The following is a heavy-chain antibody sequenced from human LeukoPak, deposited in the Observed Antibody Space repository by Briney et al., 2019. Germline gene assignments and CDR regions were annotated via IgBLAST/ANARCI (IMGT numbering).Heavy chain of an antibody. J-gene: IGHJ5*02. CDR1: GFTFSSYG. D-gene: IGHD4-11*01. CDR3: AKSRLTTGFDP. Sequence: GGSLRLSCAASGFTFSSYGMHWVRQAPGKGLEWVAVISYDGSNKYYADSVKGRFTISRDNSKNTLYLQMNSLRAEDTAVYYCAKSRLTTGFDPWGQGTLVTVSS. V-gene: IGHV3-30*18. CDR2: ISYDGSNK.